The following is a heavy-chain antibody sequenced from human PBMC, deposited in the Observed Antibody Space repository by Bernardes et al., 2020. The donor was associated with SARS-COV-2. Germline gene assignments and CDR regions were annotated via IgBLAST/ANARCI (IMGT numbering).Heavy chain of an antibody. D-gene: IGHD6-19*01. Sequence: GGSLRLSCAASGFTVSTNYINWVRQAPGKGLDWVSSIYSDGSTYYADSVKGRFTISRDNSKNTLYLQMNSLRAEDTAVYYCARDPRIAVVGSIGYYYYYGMDVWGQGTTVTVSS. CDR3: ARDPRIAVVGSIGYYYYYGMDV. CDR1: GFTVSTNY. J-gene: IGHJ6*02. V-gene: IGHV3-66*01. CDR2: IYSDGST.